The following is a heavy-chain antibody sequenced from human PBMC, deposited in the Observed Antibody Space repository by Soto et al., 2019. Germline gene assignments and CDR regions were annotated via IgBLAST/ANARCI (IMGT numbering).Heavy chain of an antibody. CDR3: AKLGPYGSESYSFRYNWIDP. D-gene: IGHD3-10*01. Sequence: EVQLVDSGGGLIQPGGSLRLSCAASGFSVSSSHMIWVRQAPGKGLEWVSVIYSGGTTYYAVSVKGRFTISRDKSKNTVCLQMGSLRTEDTAVYHCAKLGPYGSESYSFRYNWIDPWGQGTLVTVSS. CDR1: GFSVSSSH. CDR2: IYSGGTT. V-gene: IGHV3-53*01. J-gene: IGHJ5*02.